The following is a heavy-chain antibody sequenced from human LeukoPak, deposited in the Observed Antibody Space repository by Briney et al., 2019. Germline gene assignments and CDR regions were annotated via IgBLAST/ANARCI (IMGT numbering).Heavy chain of an antibody. Sequence: PGGSLRLSCASSGFSFSDSAVSWVRHSPGEGLKWVSSISDTGGRTYYADSVKGRFTTTRDNSRNTVNLQMNGLRADDTARYYCAKGGQDFDLWRFDLWGQGILVIVSS. CDR3: AKGGQDFDLWRFDL. CDR2: ISDTGGRT. D-gene: IGHD3-3*01. V-gene: IGHV3-23*01. J-gene: IGHJ5*02. CDR1: GFSFSDSA.